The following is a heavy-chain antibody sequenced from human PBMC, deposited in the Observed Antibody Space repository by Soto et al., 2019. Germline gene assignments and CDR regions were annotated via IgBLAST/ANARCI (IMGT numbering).Heavy chain of an antibody. V-gene: IGHV3-33*01. CDR2: IWYDGSNK. CDR3: AIDYIAADDYYYYGMDV. CDR1: GFTFSSYG. J-gene: IGHJ6*01. D-gene: IGHD6-6*01. Sequence: WGSLRLSCAASGFTFSSYGMHWVRQAPGKGLEWVAVIWYDGSNKYYADSVKGRFTISRDNSKNTLYLQMNSLRAEDTAVYFCAIDYIAADDYYYYGMDVWGQGTTVTVSS.